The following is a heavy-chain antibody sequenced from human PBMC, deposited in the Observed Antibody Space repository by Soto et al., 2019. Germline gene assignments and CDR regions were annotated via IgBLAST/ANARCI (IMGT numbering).Heavy chain of an antibody. J-gene: IGHJ5*02. Sequence: PGGSLRLSCAASGFTFSNAWMSWVRQAPGKGLEWVGRIKSKTDGGTTDYAAPVKGRFTISRDDSKNTLYLQMNSLKTEDTAVYYCTTDPPRRLVVVAATPAWGQGTLVTVSS. V-gene: IGHV3-15*01. CDR2: IKSKTDGGTT. CDR1: GFTFSNAW. CDR3: TTDPPRRLVVVAATPA. D-gene: IGHD2-15*01.